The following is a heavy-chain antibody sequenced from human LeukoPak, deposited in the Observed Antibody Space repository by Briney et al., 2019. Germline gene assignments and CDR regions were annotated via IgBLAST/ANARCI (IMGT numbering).Heavy chain of an antibody. V-gene: IGHV4-59*08. D-gene: IGHD1-26*01. Sequence: SETLSLTCTVSGGSISSYYWSWIRQPPGKGLEWIGYIYYSGSTNYNPSLKSRVTISVDTSKNQFSLKLSSVTAADTAVYYCARQDSEDYFDYWGQGTLVTVSS. CDR1: GGSISSYY. J-gene: IGHJ4*02. CDR3: ARQDSEDYFDY. CDR2: IYYSGST.